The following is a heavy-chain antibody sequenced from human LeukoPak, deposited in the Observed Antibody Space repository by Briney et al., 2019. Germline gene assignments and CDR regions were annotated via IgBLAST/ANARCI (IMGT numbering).Heavy chain of an antibody. CDR3: AYYDILTGYLDY. D-gene: IGHD3-9*01. J-gene: IGHJ4*02. CDR1: GGSISSGGYY. Sequence: SETLSLTCTVSGGSISSGGYYWSWIRQHPGKGLEWIGYIYYSGSTYYNPSLKSRVTISVDTSKNQFSLKLSSVTAADTAVYYCAYYDILTGYLDYWGQGTLVTVSP. CDR2: IYYSGST. V-gene: IGHV4-31*03.